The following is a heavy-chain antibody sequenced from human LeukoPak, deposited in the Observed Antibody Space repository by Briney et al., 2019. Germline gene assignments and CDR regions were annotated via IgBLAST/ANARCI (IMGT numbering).Heavy chain of an antibody. CDR3: ASLDIVVVPAAIDWFDP. CDR1: GYTFTSYD. Sequence: GASVKVSCKASGYTFTSYDINWVRQATGQGLEWMGWMNPNSGNTGYAQKFQGRVTMTRDTSISTAYMELSRLRSDDTAVYYCASLDIVVVPAAIDWFDPWGQGTLVTVSS. D-gene: IGHD2-2*02. V-gene: IGHV1-8*01. CDR2: MNPNSGNT. J-gene: IGHJ5*02.